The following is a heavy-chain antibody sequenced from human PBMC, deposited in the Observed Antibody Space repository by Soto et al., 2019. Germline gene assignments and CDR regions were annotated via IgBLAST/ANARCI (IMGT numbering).Heavy chain of an antibody. D-gene: IGHD6-19*01. CDR1: GYTFNTYN. CDR3: ARGVAGPLHWFDP. V-gene: IGHV1-46*02. J-gene: IGHJ5*02. Sequence: ASVKVSCKASGYTFNTYNMYWVRQAPGQGLEWMGVINPSIGSTNYAQKFQGRVTISIDKSNNEFSLKLNSVTAADTAVYYCARGVAGPLHWFDPWGQGTLVTVS. CDR2: INPSIGST.